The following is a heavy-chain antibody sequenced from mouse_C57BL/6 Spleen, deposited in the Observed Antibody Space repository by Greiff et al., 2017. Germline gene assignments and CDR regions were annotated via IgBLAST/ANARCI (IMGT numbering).Heavy chain of an antibody. Sequence: VQLQQSGAELVRPGASVKLSCKASGYTFTDYYINWVKQRPGQGLEWIARIYPGSGNTYYNEKFKGKATLTAEKSSSTAYMQLSSLTSEDSAVYFCARSDYGSRYYAMDYWGQGTSVTVSS. CDR3: ARSDYGSRYYAMDY. V-gene: IGHV1-76*01. J-gene: IGHJ4*01. CDR1: GYTFTDYY. CDR2: IYPGSGNT. D-gene: IGHD1-1*01.